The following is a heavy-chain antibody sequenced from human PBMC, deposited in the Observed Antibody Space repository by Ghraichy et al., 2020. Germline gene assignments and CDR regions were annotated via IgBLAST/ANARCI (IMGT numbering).Heavy chain of an antibody. CDR2: INHSGST. J-gene: IGHJ4*02. D-gene: IGHD4-17*01. V-gene: IGHV4-34*01. CDR1: GGSFSGYY. Sequence: SETLSLTCAVYGGSFSGYYWSWIRQPPGKGLEWIGEINHSGSTNYNPSLKSRVTISVDTSKNQFSLKLSSVTAADTAVYYCASDGDYSIDYWGQGTLVTVSS. CDR3: ASDGDYSIDY.